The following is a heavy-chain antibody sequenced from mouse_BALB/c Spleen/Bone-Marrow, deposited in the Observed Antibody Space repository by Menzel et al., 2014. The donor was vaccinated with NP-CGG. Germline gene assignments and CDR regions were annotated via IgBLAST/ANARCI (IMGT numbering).Heavy chain of an antibody. D-gene: IGHD3-1*01. CDR2: ISSGSSTI. Sequence: DVHLVESGGGLVQPGGSRKLSCAASGFTFSSFGMHWVRPAPEKGLEWVAYISSGSSTIYYADTVKGRFTISRDNPKNTLFLQMTSLRSEDTAMYYCARGAARATWFAYWGQGTLVTVSA. CDR1: GFTFSSFG. CDR3: ARGAARATWFAY. J-gene: IGHJ3*01. V-gene: IGHV5-17*02.